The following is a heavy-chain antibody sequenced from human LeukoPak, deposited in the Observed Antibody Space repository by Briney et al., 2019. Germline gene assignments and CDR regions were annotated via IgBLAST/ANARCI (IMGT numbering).Heavy chain of an antibody. CDR3: ARNGGSYSFDF. V-gene: IGHV4-59*01. Sequence: ETLSLTCIVSGGSISSYYWSWIRQPPGKGLEWIGYMYYSGSTNYNPSLKSRVTILVDTSRNQFSLKLRSVTAADTAVYYCARNGGSYSFDFWGQGTLVTASS. CDR1: GGSISSYY. CDR2: MYYSGST. D-gene: IGHD1-26*01. J-gene: IGHJ4*02.